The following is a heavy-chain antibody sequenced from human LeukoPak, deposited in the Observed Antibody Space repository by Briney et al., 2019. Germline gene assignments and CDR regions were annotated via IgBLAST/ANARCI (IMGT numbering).Heavy chain of an antibody. Sequence: GGSLRLSCAASGFTFSSYWMSWVRQAPGKGLEWVANIKQDGSEKYYVDSVKGRFTISRDNAKNSLYLQMNSLRAEDTAVYYCASSSGYFHAVYFQHWGQGTVVIVSS. J-gene: IGHJ1*01. CDR1: GFTFSSYW. CDR3: ASSSGYFHAVYFQH. D-gene: IGHD3-22*01. CDR2: IKQDGSEK. V-gene: IGHV3-7*01.